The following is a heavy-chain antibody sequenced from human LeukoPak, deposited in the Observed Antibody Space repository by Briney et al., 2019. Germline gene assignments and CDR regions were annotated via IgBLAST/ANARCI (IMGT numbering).Heavy chain of an antibody. CDR1: GGSISSHY. Sequence: PSETLSLTCTVSGGSISSHYWSWIRQPPGKGLEWIGYIYYSGSTNYNPSLKSRVTISVDTSKNQFSLKLSSVTAADTAVYYCARGGSSSSDPTPFDYWGQGTLVTVSS. V-gene: IGHV4-59*11. CDR2: IYYSGST. J-gene: IGHJ4*02. CDR3: ARGGSSSSDPTPFDY. D-gene: IGHD6-6*01.